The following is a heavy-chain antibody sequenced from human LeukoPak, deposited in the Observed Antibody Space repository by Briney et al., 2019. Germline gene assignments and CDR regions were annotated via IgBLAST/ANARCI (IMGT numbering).Heavy chain of an antibody. Sequence: PGRSLRLSCAASGFTFSSYGMHWVRQAPGKGLEWVAVIWYDGSNKYYADSVKGRFTISRDNSKNTLYLQMNSLRAEDTAVYYCARVFTVITLFEASDIWGQGTMVTVSS. CDR1: GFTFSSYG. V-gene: IGHV3-33*01. CDR2: IWYDGSNK. D-gene: IGHD3-22*01. CDR3: ARVFTVITLFEASDI. J-gene: IGHJ3*02.